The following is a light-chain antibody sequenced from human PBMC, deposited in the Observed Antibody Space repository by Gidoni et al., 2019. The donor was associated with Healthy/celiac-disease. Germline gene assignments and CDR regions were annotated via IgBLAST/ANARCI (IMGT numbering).Light chain of an antibody. CDR1: QSVSSSY. Sequence: DIALTQSPGPLSLSPGERAPLSCSASQSVSSSYLAWYQQKPGQAPRLLIYGASSRATGIPDRFRGSGSGTDFTLTISRLEPEDFAVYYCQQYGSSSFTFGPGTKVDIK. CDR3: QQYGSSSFT. V-gene: IGKV3-20*01. J-gene: IGKJ3*01. CDR2: GAS.